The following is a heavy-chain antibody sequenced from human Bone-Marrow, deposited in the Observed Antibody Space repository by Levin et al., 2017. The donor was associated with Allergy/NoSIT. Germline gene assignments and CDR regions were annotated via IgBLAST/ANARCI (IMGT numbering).Heavy chain of an antibody. V-gene: IGHV3-74*01. J-gene: IGHJ3*01. CDR3: VRESPSVFDV. CDR1: GFTFSTFW. D-gene: IGHD5/OR15-5a*01. CDR2: INIDGTSI. Sequence: GESLKISCSASGFTFSTFWMHWVRQAPGKGLVWVSRINIDGTSIVYADSVKGRFTISRDNNKNMLYLEMNSLRAEDTALYYCVRESPSVFDVWGQGTTVTVSS.